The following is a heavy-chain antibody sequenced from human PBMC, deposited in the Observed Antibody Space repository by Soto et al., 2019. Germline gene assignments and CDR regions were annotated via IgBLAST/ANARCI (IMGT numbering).Heavy chain of an antibody. CDR3: ATPRPASHGYSF. V-gene: IGHV3-15*01. Sequence: RLACVAAAITLSNVWMAWNSQAPEKGLEWLGRIRSKADGTRKEYGTHVKDRFIISRDDTKNTVYLKMHDLRTEDTAVYYCATPRPASHGYSFWGRGALVTVSS. D-gene: IGHD5-18*01. CDR1: AITLSNVW. CDR2: IRSKADGTRK. J-gene: IGHJ4*01.